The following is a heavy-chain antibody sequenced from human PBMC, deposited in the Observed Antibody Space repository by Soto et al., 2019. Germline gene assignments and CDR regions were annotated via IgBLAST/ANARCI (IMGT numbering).Heavy chain of an antibody. Sequence: QVQLVQSGAEVKKPGASVKVSCKASGYTFTGYYMHWVRQAPGQGLEWMGWINPNSGGTNYAQKFQGWVTMTRDTSISTAYMELSRLRSDATAVYYCATGWKVQQQLGRYTQIYYYYGMDVWGQGTTVTVSS. CDR3: ATGWKVQQQLGRYTQIYYYYGMDV. J-gene: IGHJ6*02. CDR2: INPNSGGT. D-gene: IGHD6-13*01. CDR1: GYTFTGYY. V-gene: IGHV1-2*04.